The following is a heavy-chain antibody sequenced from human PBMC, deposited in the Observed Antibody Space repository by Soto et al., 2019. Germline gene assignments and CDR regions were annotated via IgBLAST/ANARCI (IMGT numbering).Heavy chain of an antibody. J-gene: IGHJ4*02. CDR3: ARRPTEQRSFGY. D-gene: IGHD6-25*01. CDR1: GFTFSSFA. V-gene: IGHV3-23*01. Sequence: GGSLRLSCAASGFTFSSFAMHWVRQAPGKGLEWVSGILSSGGSPDYADAVKGRFTISRDNSRNTLFLQMNGLRAEDTAIYYCARRPTEQRSFGYWGQGTQVTVSS. CDR2: ILSSGGSP.